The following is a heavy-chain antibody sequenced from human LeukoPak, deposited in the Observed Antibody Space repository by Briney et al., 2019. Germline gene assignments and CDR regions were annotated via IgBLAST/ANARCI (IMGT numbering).Heavy chain of an antibody. D-gene: IGHD2-2*01. CDR1: GFTVSSNY. J-gene: IGHJ5*02. Sequence: GGSLRLSCAASGFTVSSNYMSWVRQAPGKGLEWVSVIYSGGSTYYADSVKVRFTISRDNSKNTLYLQMNSLRAEDTAVYYCARESEYGDWFDPWGQGTLVTVSS. CDR3: ARESEYGDWFDP. V-gene: IGHV3-66*01. CDR2: IYSGGST.